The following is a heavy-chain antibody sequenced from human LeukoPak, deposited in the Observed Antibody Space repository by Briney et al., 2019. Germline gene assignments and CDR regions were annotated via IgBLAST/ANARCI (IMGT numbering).Heavy chain of an antibody. CDR1: GFTFSSYG. J-gene: IGHJ4*02. CDR2: IRDDGSNK. Sequence: GESLRLSCAVSGFTFSSYGMHWVRQAPGKGLEWVAFIRDDGSNKYYTDSVKGRFTISRDNSKNTLYLQMNSLRAEDTAVYYCAKFTYVDFDYWGQGTLVTVA. CDR3: AKFTYVDFDY. D-gene: IGHD3-16*01. V-gene: IGHV3-30*02.